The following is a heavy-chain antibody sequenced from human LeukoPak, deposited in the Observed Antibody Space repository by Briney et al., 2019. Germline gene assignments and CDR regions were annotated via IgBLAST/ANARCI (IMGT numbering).Heavy chain of an antibody. CDR1: GGSISSYY. Sequence: SETLSLTCTVSGGSISSYYWSWIRQPPGKGLVWIGYIYYSGSTNYNPSLKSRVTISVDTSKNQFSLKLSSVTAADTAVYYCALSGSHEGWFDPWGQGTLVTVSS. CDR3: ALSGSHEGWFDP. D-gene: IGHD1-26*01. CDR2: IYYSGST. J-gene: IGHJ5*02. V-gene: IGHV4-59*01.